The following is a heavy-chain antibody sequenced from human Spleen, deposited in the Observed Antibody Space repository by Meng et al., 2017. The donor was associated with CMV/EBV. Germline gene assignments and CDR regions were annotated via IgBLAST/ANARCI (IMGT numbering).Heavy chain of an antibody. CDR1: GFTFSSYS. V-gene: IGHV3-21*01. CDR2: ISGSGQDT. Sequence: GGSLRLSCAASGFTFSSYSMTWVRQAPGKGLEWVSSISGSGQDTYYADSLRGRFTVSRDNRRKALYLQMDALRVEDTAVYYCARDLQTFCGSPGCYDGFPHWGQGTLVTVSS. D-gene: IGHD2-2*01. J-gene: IGHJ4*02. CDR3: ARDLQTFCGSPGCYDGFPH.